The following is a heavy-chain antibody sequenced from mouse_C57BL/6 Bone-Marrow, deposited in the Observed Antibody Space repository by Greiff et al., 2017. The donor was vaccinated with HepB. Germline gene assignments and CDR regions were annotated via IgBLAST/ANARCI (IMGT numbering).Heavy chain of an antibody. Sequence: QVQLQQPGAELVKPGASVKLSCKASGYTFTSYWMHWVKQRPGQGLEWIGMIHPNSGSTNYNEKFKSKATLTVDKSSSTAYMQLSSLTSEDSAVYYCARERIGSYYAIDYWGQGTSVTVSS. CDR2: IHPNSGST. J-gene: IGHJ4*01. D-gene: IGHD1-1*02. CDR3: ARERIGSYYAIDY. CDR1: GYTFTSYW. V-gene: IGHV1-64*01.